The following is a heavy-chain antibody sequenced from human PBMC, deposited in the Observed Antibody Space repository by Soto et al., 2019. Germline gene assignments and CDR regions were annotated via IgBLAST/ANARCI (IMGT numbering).Heavy chain of an antibody. CDR1: GGSISSGDSY. Sequence: SETLSLTCTVSGGSISSGDSYWTWIRQHPGTGLEWIGYIYYSGSAYYNPSLKSRVTISVDTSRSQFSLKLSSVTAADTAVYYCARTFDYGSGTSDYWGQGTLVTVSS. V-gene: IGHV4-31*03. D-gene: IGHD3-10*01. CDR2: IYYSGSA. J-gene: IGHJ4*02. CDR3: ARTFDYGSGTSDY.